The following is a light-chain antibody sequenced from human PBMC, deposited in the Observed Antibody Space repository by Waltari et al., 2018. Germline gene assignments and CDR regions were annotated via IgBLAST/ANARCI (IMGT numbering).Light chain of an antibody. V-gene: IGLV4-69*01. Sequence: QLVLTQSPSASASLGASVKLTCTLSSGHSTNVIAWLQKRPEKGPRYLMKVNSAGSHNKGDGIPDRFSGSSSGAERYLTISSLQSEDEADYYCQTGGHGTWVFGGGTKLTVL. CDR2: VNSAGSH. CDR1: SGHSTNV. J-gene: IGLJ3*02. CDR3: QTGGHGTWV.